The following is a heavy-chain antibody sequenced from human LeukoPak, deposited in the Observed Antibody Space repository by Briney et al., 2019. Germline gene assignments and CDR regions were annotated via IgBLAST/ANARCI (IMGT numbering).Heavy chain of an antibody. CDR2: TSSSSSTI. V-gene: IGHV3-48*01. CDR1: GFTFNTYS. CDR3: ARDGDLVVVPTSIPYFAY. D-gene: IGHD2-2*01. Sequence: GGSLRLSCVASGFTFNTYSMNWVRQAPGKGLEWLSYTSSSSSTIYYADSVKGRFTISRDNAKNSLYLQMNSLRADDTVVYFCARDGDLVVVPTSIPYFAYSGQGTLVTVSS. J-gene: IGHJ4*02.